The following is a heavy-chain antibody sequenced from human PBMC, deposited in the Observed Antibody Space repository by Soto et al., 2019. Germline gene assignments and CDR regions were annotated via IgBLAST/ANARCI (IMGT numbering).Heavy chain of an antibody. J-gene: IGHJ4*02. Sequence: ASVKVSCKASGGTFSSYTISWVRQAPGQGLEWMGRIIPILGIANYAQKFQCRVTITADKSTSTAYMELSSLRSEDTAVYYCARGKVNSYGSGSTRPGYWGQGTLVTVSS. CDR1: GGTFSSYT. V-gene: IGHV1-69*02. CDR2: IIPILGIA. CDR3: ARGKVNSYGSGSTRPGY. D-gene: IGHD3-10*01.